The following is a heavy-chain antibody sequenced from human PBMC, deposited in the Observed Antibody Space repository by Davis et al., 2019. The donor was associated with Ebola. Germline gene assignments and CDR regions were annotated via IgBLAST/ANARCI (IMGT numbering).Heavy chain of an antibody. J-gene: IGHJ6*02. Sequence: GESLKISCSASGFTFSSHTMHWVRQAPGKGLEWIAYITSGGSTINYADSVKGRFTISRDNGQNSLFLQMNSLRDEDTAVYYCARHTPNPGGARYYDMDVWGQGTTVTVSS. CDR3: ARHTPNPGGARYYDMDV. D-gene: IGHD4/OR15-4a*01. CDR1: GFTFSSHT. V-gene: IGHV3-48*02. CDR2: ITSGGSTI.